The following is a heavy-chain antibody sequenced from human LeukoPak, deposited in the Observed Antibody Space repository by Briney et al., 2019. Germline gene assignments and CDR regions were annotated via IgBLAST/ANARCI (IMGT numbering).Heavy chain of an antibody. CDR2: INHSGST. D-gene: IGHD1-14*01. V-gene: IGHV4-34*01. CDR3: AMITPFDY. J-gene: IGHJ4*02. CDR1: GGSFSGYY. Sequence: SETLSLTCAVYGGSFSGYYWSWIRQPPGKGLEWIGEINHSGSTNYNPSLKSRVTISVDTSKNQFSLKLSSVTAADTAVYYCAMITPFDYWGQGTLVTVSS.